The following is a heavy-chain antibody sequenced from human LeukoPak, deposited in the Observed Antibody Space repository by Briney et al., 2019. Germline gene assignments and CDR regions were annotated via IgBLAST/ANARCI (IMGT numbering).Heavy chain of an antibody. CDR1: GFTFSSSA. J-gene: IGHJ4*02. D-gene: IGHD5-24*01. V-gene: IGHV3-23*01. CDR3: AKSGYNRFDY. Sequence: GGSLRLSCAASGFTFSSSAMSWVRQAPGKGVEWVSSISGSGSGGSTYYADSVKGRFTISRDNSKNTLYLQMNSLIAEDTAVYYCAKSGYNRFDYWGQGTRVTVSS. CDR2: ISGSGSGGST.